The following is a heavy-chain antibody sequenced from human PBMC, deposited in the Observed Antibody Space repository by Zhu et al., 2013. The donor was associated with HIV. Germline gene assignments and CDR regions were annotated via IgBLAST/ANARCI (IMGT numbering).Heavy chain of an antibody. Sequence: QVQLVQSGAEVKKPGASVKVSCKASGYTFTSYYMHWVRQAPGQGLEWMGIINPSGGSTSYAQKFQGRVTMTRDTSTSTVYMELSSLRSEDTAVYYCAREAGSSTSFSYYYYMDVWGKGTTVTVSS. J-gene: IGHJ6*03. CDR2: INPSGGST. CDR1: GYTFTSYY. V-gene: IGHV1-46*01. D-gene: IGHD2-2*01. CDR3: AREAGSSTSFSYYYYMDV.